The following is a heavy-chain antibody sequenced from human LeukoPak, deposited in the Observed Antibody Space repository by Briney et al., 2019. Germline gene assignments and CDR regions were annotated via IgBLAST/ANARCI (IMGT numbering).Heavy chain of an antibody. CDR3: ARGVGYSYGPLYYYYYGMDV. D-gene: IGHD5-18*01. V-gene: IGHV4-34*01. Sequence: SETLSLTCAVYGGFFSGYYWSWIRQPPGKELEWIGEINHSGSTNYNPSLKSRVTISVDTSKNQFSLKLSSVTAADTAVYYCARGVGYSYGPLYYYYYGMDVWGQGTTVTVSS. CDR1: GGFFSGYY. J-gene: IGHJ6*02. CDR2: INHSGST.